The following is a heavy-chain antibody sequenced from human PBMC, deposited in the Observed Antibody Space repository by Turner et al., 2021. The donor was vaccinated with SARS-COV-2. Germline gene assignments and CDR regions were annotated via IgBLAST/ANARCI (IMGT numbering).Heavy chain of an antibody. D-gene: IGHD5-18*01. CDR2: VYYSGST. Sequence: QLQLQESGPGLVKSSATLSLPCTVSGGSISISNYYWGWIRQPPGKGLEWIGSVYYSGSTYYNPSLKSRLTISVDTSKNQFSLKLSSVTAADTAVYYCARFEYGYSYSFGFDYWGQGTLVTVSS. CDR3: ARFEYGYSYSFGFDY. J-gene: IGHJ4*02. CDR1: GGSISISNYY. V-gene: IGHV4-39*01.